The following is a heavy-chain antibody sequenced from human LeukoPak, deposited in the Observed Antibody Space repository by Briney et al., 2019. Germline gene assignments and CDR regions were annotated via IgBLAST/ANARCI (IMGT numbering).Heavy chain of an antibody. CDR2: IYTGGST. J-gene: IGHJ5*02. D-gene: IGHD6-13*01. V-gene: IGHV4-4*07. CDR1: GGSISTYY. CDR3: PRGAAAGTFLSCFAP. Sequence: PSETLSLTCTVSGGSISTYYWRWIRQPAGKGGEGMGRIYTGGSTNYNPSLKSRGTISVAPSNTQFSLNLRSVTPADTAVYYCPRGAAAGTFLSCFAPWGQGTLVTVSS.